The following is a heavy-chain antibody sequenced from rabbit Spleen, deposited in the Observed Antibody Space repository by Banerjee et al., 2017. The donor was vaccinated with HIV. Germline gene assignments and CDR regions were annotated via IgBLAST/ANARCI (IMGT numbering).Heavy chain of an antibody. V-gene: IGHV1S40*01. CDR3: ARSYHYFHL. CDR1: GIDFSNYYLDS. CDR2: ILGGSSGAT. J-gene: IGHJ4*01. Sequence: QSLEESGGDLVKPEGSLTLTCTVSGIDFSNYYLDSMCWVRQAPGKGLEWIACILGGSSGATYYANWAKGRFTISKTSSTTVTLQMTSLTTADTATYFCARSYHYFHLWGPGTLVTVS. D-gene: IGHD6-1*01.